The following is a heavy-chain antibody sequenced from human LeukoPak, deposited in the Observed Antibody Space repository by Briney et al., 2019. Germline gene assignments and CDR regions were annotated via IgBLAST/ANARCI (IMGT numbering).Heavy chain of an antibody. J-gene: IGHJ4*02. Sequence: SGGSLRLSCAASGFTFSSYWMSWVRQAPGKGLEWVAFIRFDGSDKYYAESVKGRFTISRDSSKNTLYLQTNSLRTEDTAVYYCAKEIGTITVFGLITKLDYWGQGTLVTVSS. D-gene: IGHD3-3*01. V-gene: IGHV3-30*02. CDR3: AKEIGTITVFGLITKLDY. CDR1: GFTFSSYW. CDR2: IRFDGSDK.